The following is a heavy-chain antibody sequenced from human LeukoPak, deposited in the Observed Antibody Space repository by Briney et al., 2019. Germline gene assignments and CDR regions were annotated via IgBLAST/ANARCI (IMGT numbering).Heavy chain of an antibody. J-gene: IGHJ5*02. CDR3: ARGPTKGVDNWFDP. CDR2: INHSGST. V-gene: IGHV4-34*01. CDR1: GGSFSGYY. D-gene: IGHD2-8*01. Sequence: SETLSLTCAVYGGSFSGYYWSWIRQPPGKGLEWIGGINHSGSTNYNPSLKSRVTISVDTSKNQFSLKLSSVTAADTAVYYCARGPTKGVDNWFDPWGQGTLVTVSS.